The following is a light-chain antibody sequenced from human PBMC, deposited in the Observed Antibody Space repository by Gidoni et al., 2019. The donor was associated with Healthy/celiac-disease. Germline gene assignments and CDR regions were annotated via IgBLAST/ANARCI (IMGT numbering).Light chain of an antibody. Sequence: DIQLTQSPSFLSASVGDGVTITCRASQGISSYLAWYQQKPGEAPKLLIYAASTLQSGVPSRFSGSGSGTEFTLTISSLQPEDFATYYCQQLNSYLYTFGQGTKLEIK. V-gene: IGKV1-9*01. J-gene: IGKJ2*01. CDR2: AAS. CDR3: QQLNSYLYT. CDR1: QGISSY.